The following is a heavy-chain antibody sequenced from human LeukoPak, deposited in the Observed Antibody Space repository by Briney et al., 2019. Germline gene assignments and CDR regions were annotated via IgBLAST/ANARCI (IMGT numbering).Heavy chain of an antibody. CDR3: AKVQGQVIGYYFDY. CDR2: ISASADST. D-gene: IGHD3/OR15-3a*01. CDR1: GFTFSSHA. V-gene: IGHV3-23*01. Sequence: GGSLRLSCAASGFTFSSHAMGWVRQAPGEGLEWVSAISASADSTYYADSVKGRFTISRDNSKNTLYLQVNSLRAEDTAVYYCAKVQGQVIGYYFDYWGQGTLVTVSS. J-gene: IGHJ4*02.